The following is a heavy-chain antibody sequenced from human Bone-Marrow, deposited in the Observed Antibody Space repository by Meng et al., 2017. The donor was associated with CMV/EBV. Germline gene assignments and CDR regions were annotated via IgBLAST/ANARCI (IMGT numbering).Heavy chain of an antibody. CDR1: GYTFTSYD. CDR2: ISAYNGNT. J-gene: IGHJ6*02. CDR3: ARDEEMGPAAQNYYGMDV. Sequence: ASVKVSCKASGYTFTSYDISWVRQAPGQGLEWMGWISAYNGNTNYAQKLQGRVTMTTDTSTSTAYMELRSLRSDDTAVYYCARDEEMGPAAQNYYGMDVWGQGTTVTVSS. D-gene: IGHD2-2*01. V-gene: IGHV1-18*01.